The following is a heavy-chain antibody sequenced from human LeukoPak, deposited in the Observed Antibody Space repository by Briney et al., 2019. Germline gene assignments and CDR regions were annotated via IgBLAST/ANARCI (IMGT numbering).Heavy chain of an antibody. D-gene: IGHD2-21*02. V-gene: IGHV3-48*03. CDR2: ISTSGSTI. CDR3: ASRAYCGGDCYSSVDY. J-gene: IGHJ4*02. CDR1: GFSFISYE. Sequence: TGGSLRLYCAASGFSFISYEMNWVRQAPGKGLEWVSYISTSGSTIYYADSVKGRFTISIDNAKNSLYLQMNSLRAEDTAVYYCASRAYCGGDCYSSVDYWGQGTLVTVSS.